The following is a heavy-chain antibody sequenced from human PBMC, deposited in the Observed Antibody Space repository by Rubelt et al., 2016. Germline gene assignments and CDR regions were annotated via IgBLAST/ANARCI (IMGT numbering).Heavy chain of an antibody. J-gene: IGHJ6*02. CDR1: GYTFNSYG. V-gene: IGHV1-18*01. Sequence: QVQLVQSGAEVKKPGASVKVSCKASGYTFNSYGISWVRQAPGQGLEWMGWISVYNGNTNYARRLQGRVTMTTDASTSTADMELSRLRSDDTAVYYCARGGDHYYGMDVWGQGTTVTVSS. CDR2: ISVYNGNT. D-gene: IGHD3-16*01. CDR3: ARGGDHYYGMDV.